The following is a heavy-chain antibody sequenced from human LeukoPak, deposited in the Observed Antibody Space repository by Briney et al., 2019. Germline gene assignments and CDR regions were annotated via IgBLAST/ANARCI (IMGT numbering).Heavy chain of an antibody. CDR1: GFTFSNYA. CDR2: ITGSGGNT. Sequence: GASLRLSCAASGFTFSNYAMSWVRQAPGKGLEWVSAITGSGGNTYYADSVKGRFTISRDNSKNTVFLQMNSLRAEDTAVYYCAKVGDYDVLTGYYVSDYWGQGTLVTVSS. D-gene: IGHD3-9*01. V-gene: IGHV3-23*01. CDR3: AKVGDYDVLTGYYVSDY. J-gene: IGHJ4*02.